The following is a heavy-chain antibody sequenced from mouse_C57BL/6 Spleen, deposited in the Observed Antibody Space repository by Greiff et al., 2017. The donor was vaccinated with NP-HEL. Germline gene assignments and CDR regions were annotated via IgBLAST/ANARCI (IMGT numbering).Heavy chain of an antibody. Sequence: EVKLMESEGGLVQPGSSMKLSCTASGFTFSDYYMAWVRQVPEKGLEWVANINYDGSSTYYLDSLKSRFIISRDNAKNILYLQMSSLKSEDTATYYCARGGYITTVFDYWGQGTTLTVSS. CDR2: INYDGSST. V-gene: IGHV5-16*01. CDR1: GFTFSDYY. CDR3: ARGGYITTVFDY. D-gene: IGHD1-1*01. J-gene: IGHJ2*01.